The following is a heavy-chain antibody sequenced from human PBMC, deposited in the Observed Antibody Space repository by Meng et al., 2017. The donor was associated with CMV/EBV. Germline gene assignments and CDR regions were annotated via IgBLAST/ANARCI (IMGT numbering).Heavy chain of an antibody. V-gene: IGHV4-39*07. CDR1: GGCISSSMYY. J-gene: IGHJ5*02. Sequence: QRRFLDTGPGPVKPSESLSRSCTVSGGCISSSMYYWSWIRQPPGKGMEWIGEINHSGSTNYNPSLKSRVTISVDTSKNQFSLKLSSVTAADTAVYYCARGGNWFDPWGQGTLVTVSS. CDR3: ARGGNWFDP. CDR2: INHSGST.